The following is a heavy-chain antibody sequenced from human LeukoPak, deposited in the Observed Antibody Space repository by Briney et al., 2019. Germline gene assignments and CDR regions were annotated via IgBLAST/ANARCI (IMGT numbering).Heavy chain of an antibody. CDR2: TNPNSGGT. CDR3: ASGFGYYDFWSGYPHGMDV. CDR1: GYTFTCYY. V-gene: IGHV1-2*02. Sequence: ASVKVSCKASGYTFTCYYMHWVRQAPGQGLEWMGWTNPNSGGTNYAQKFQGRGTMTRDTSISTAYMELSRLRSDDTAVYYCASGFGYYDFWSGYPHGMDVWGQGTTVTVSS. D-gene: IGHD3-3*01. J-gene: IGHJ6*02.